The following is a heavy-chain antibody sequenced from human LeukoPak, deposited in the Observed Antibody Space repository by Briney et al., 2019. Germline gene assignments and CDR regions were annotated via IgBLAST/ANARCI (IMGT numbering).Heavy chain of an antibody. CDR3: ARVAYSSTWGYFDY. CDR1: GFTSSSYE. D-gene: IGHD6-13*01. V-gene: IGHV3-48*03. CDR2: ISISGSTI. J-gene: IGHJ4*02. Sequence: GGSLRLSCAASGFTSSSYEVNWVRQAPGQGLKWVSYISISGSTIYYADSVKGRFTISRDNAKNSLYLQMNSLRAEDTAVYYCARVAYSSTWGYFDYWGQGTLVTVSS.